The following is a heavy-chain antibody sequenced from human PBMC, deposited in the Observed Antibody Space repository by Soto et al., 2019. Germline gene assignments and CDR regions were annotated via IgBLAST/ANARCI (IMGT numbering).Heavy chain of an antibody. D-gene: IGHD2-2*01. Sequence: GGSLRLSCAASGFTFSDYYMSWIRQAPGKGLEWVSYISSRNNYTKYADSVKGRFTISRDNAKNSLYLQMNSLRAEDTAMYYCARSVVSSTRFDPWGQGTLVTV. CDR2: ISSRNNYT. CDR3: ARSVVSSTRFDP. J-gene: IGHJ5*02. CDR1: GFTFSDYY. V-gene: IGHV3-11*03.